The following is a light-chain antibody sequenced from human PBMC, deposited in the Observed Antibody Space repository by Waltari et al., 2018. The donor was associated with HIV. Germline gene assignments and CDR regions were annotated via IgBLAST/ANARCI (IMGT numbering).Light chain of an antibody. V-gene: IGKV4-1*01. CDR1: QSVLHSSNNKNY. CDR2: WTS. Sequence: DIVMTQSPDSLAVSLGERATINCKSSQSVLHSSNNKNYLAWYQQKPRQPPKLLIFWTSLRGSGVPDRFSGSGSGTDFTLTISSLQAEDVAVYYCQQFYTTPYTFGQGTKLEIK. J-gene: IGKJ2*01. CDR3: QQFYTTPYT.